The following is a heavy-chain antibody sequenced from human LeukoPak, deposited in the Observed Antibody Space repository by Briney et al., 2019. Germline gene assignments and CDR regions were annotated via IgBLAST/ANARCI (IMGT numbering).Heavy chain of an antibody. V-gene: IGHV4-39*07. CDR2: IYYSGST. D-gene: IGHD5-18*01. CDR3: ARETETDTSMVPYNWFDP. J-gene: IGHJ5*02. CDR1: GGSISSSSYY. Sequence: SETLSLTCTVSGGSISSSSYYWGWIRQPPGKGLGWIGSIYYSGSTYYNPSLKSRVTISVDTSKNQFSLKLSSVTAADTAVYYCARETETDTSMVPYNWFDPWGQGTLVTVSS.